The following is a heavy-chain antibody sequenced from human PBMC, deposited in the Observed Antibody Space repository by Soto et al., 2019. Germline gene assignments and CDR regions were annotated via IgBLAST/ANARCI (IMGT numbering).Heavy chain of an antibody. D-gene: IGHD3-10*01. CDR3: AKVRQGSGIYLPSLFDY. Sequence: PGESLCLTCVVSGFSLGSIPMNWVRKSQGQGRWWISYYADYVKGRFTISRDNSKHTLYLQMTSPNPEDTAVYYCAKVRQGSGIYLPSLFDYWGQGTLVTVYS. V-gene: IGHV3-23*01. J-gene: IGHJ4*02. CDR1: GFSLGSIP.